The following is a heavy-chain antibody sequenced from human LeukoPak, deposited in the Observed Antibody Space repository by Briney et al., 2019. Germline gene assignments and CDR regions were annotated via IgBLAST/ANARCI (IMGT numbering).Heavy chain of an antibody. CDR2: IYTDGST. CDR3: ARDRPAGGVGDFDH. D-gene: IGHD3-16*01. Sequence: PGGSLRLSCVASGFTVSSHYMSWVRQVPGKGLEWVSAIYTDGSTYYAGSVKGRFTISRDNSENTLYLQMNSLRVEDTAVYYCARDRPAGGVGDFDHWGQGTLVTVSS. V-gene: IGHV3-66*01. CDR1: GFTVSSHY. J-gene: IGHJ4*02.